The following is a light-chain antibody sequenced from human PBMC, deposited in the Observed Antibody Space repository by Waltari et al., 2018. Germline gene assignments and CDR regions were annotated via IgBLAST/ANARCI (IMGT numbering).Light chain of an antibody. J-gene: IGKJ4*01. CDR1: QGISSF. CDR3: QQCNSYLLT. Sequence: DIQMTQSPSSVSASIGDRVTITCRASQGISSFLAWYQQKPGKAPRLLIYAASTLQSGVPPRFSGSGSGTDFTLTINNLQPDDFATYYCQQCNSYLLTFGGGTKVEIK. CDR2: AAS. V-gene: IGKV1D-16*01.